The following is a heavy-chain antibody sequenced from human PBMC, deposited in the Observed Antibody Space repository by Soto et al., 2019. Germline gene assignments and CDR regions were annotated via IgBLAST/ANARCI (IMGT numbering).Heavy chain of an antibody. Sequence: PGGSLRLSCAASGFTFSSYAMTWGRQAPGKGLEWVSVISGSGSNTYYADSVKGRFTISRDNSKNTLYLQMNSLRAEDTAVYYCAKGRIVVVVAANQPDSWGQGTLVTVSS. J-gene: IGHJ4*02. D-gene: IGHD2-15*01. CDR3: AKGRIVVVVAANQPDS. CDR1: GFTFSSYA. V-gene: IGHV3-23*01. CDR2: ISGSGSNT.